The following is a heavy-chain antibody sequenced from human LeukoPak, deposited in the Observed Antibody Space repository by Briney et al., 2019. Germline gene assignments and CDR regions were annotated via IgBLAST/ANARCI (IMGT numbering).Heavy chain of an antibody. CDR3: ARAGSGYYFEGDY. CDR2: INPNSGGT. Sequence: ASVKVSCKASGYTFTGYYMHWVRQAPGQGLEWMGWINPNSGGTNYAQKFQGRVTMTRDTSISTAYMELSRLRSDDTAVYYCARAGSGYYFEGDYWGQGTLVTVSS. V-gene: IGHV1-2*02. CDR1: GYTFTGYY. D-gene: IGHD3-22*01. J-gene: IGHJ4*02.